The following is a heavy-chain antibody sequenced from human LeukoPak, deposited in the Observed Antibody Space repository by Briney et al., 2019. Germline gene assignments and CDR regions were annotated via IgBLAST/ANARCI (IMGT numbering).Heavy chain of an antibody. V-gene: IGHV5-51*01. J-gene: IGHJ5*02. D-gene: IGHD6-19*01. CDR1: GYSFTRYW. Sequence: GESLKISCKGSGYSFTRYWIGWVRQMPGKGLELMGIIYPGDSDTRYSPSFQGQVTISADKSISTAYLQWSCLKASDTAMYYCARIIAVAGGINWFDPWGQGTLVTVSS. CDR2: IYPGDSDT. CDR3: ARIIAVAGGINWFDP.